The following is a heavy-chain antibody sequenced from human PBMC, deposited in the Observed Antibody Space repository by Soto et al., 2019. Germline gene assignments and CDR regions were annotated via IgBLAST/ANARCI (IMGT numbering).Heavy chain of an antibody. CDR1: GFTFSDYY. D-gene: IGHD3-16*01. CDR3: GRHHRYGGNAFDI. Sequence: QVQLVESGGGLVKPGGSLRLSCVASGFTFSDYYMTWIRQAPGKGLDWVSSITTSGGTIYSADSVKGRFTISRDNAKNSLYLQMNSLRAEDTAVYYCGRHHRYGGNAFDIWGQGTRVTVSS. CDR2: ITTSGGTI. J-gene: IGHJ3*02. V-gene: IGHV3-11*01.